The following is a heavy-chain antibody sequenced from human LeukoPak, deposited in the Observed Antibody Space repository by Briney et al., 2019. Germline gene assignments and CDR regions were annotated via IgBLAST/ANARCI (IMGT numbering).Heavy chain of an antibody. CDR1: GFTFSSYS. CDR3: AKVAKYYYGSETYYFFEH. J-gene: IGHJ4*02. CDR2: ISSSSSYI. Sequence: GGSLRLSCAASGFTFSSYSMNWVRQAPGKGLEWVSSISSSSSYIYYGDSVKGRFTISRDNAKNSLYLQMNSLRVEDTAVYYCAKVAKYYYGSETYYFFEHWGQGTPVTASS. V-gene: IGHV3-21*01. D-gene: IGHD3-10*01.